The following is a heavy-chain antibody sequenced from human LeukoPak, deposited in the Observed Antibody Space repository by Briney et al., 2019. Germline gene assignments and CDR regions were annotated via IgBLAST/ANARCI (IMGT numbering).Heavy chain of an antibody. CDR1: GFTFRSYE. CDR2: ITITGSTI. CDR3: ARALGYCSSTSCSTSITIFGVVDY. Sequence: GRSLRLSCSSTGFTFRSYEITWVRKAPCKGLDRAKYITITGSTISYADSVKGRFTISRDNAKNSLNLQMNSLRAEDTAVYYCARALGYCSSTSCSTSITIFGVVDYWGQGTLVTVSS. D-gene: IGHD2-2*01. J-gene: IGHJ4*02. V-gene: IGHV3-48*03.